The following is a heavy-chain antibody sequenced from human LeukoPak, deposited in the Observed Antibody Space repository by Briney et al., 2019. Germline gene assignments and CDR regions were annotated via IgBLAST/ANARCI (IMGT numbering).Heavy chain of an antibody. V-gene: IGHV3-33*01. CDR1: GFTFSSYG. D-gene: IGHD2/OR15-2a*01. CDR3: ARGSRISYYFDY. J-gene: IGHJ4*02. Sequence: GGSLRLSCAAPGFTFSSYGMHWVRQAPGKGLEWVAVIWYDGSNKYYADSVKGRFTTSRDNSKNTLYLQMNSLRAEDTAVYYCARGSRISYYFDYWGQGTLVTVSS. CDR2: IWYDGSNK.